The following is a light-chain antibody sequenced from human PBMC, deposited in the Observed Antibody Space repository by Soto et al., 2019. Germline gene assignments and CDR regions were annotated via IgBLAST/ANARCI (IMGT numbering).Light chain of an antibody. CDR2: DAS. CDR3: QQYNSYSQT. J-gene: IGKJ1*01. CDR1: QSISSW. Sequence: DIQMTQSPSTLSASVGDRVTITCRASQSISSWLAWYQQTKGQAPKILIYDASSLESGVPSRFSGSGSGTEFTLPISSLQPDDFETYYCQQYNSYSQTFGQGTKVDIK. V-gene: IGKV1-5*01.